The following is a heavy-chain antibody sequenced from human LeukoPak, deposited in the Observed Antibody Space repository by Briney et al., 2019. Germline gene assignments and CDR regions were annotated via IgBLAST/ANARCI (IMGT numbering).Heavy chain of an antibody. Sequence: GRSLRLSCAASGFTFSSYGMHWVRQAPGKGLEWVAVISYDGSNKYYADSVKGRFTISRDNSKNTLYLQMNSLRAEDTAVYYCAKPRRGYSYTYGMDVWGQGTTVAVSS. V-gene: IGHV3-30*18. CDR1: GFTFSSYG. CDR3: AKPRRGYSYTYGMDV. D-gene: IGHD5-18*01. J-gene: IGHJ6*02. CDR2: ISYDGSNK.